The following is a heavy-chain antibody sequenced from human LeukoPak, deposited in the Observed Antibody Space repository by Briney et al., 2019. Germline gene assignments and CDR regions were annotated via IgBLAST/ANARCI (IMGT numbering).Heavy chain of an antibody. Sequence: SGTLSLTCAVSGGSISSSNWWSWVRQPPGKGLEWIGEIYHSGSTYYNPSLKSRVTISVDTSKNQFSLKLSSVTAADTAVYYCARVRATYYDIPSSYNWFDPWGQGTLVTVSS. CDR1: GGSISSSNW. V-gene: IGHV4-4*02. CDR3: ARVRATYYDIPSSYNWFDP. D-gene: IGHD3-9*01. CDR2: IYHSGST. J-gene: IGHJ5*02.